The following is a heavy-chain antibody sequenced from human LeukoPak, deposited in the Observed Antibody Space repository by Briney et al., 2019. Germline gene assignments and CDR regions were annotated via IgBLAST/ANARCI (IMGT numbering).Heavy chain of an antibody. Sequence: PSETLSLTCTVSGGSISSSSYYWGWLRQPPGKGLEWIGSIYYSGSTYYNPSLKSRVTISVDTSKNQCSRKLSSVTAADTAVYYCARQGGAHFDYWGQGTLVTVS. J-gene: IGHJ4*02. D-gene: IGHD1-26*01. V-gene: IGHV4-39*01. CDR1: GGSISSSSYY. CDR3: ARQGGAHFDY. CDR2: IYYSGST.